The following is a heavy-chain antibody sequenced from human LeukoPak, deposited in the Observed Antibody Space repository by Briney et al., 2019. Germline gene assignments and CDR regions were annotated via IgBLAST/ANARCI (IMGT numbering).Heavy chain of an antibody. CDR3: AEMGSDDAFDI. CDR2: INAGSGVT. CDR1: GYTFTSYA. D-gene: IGHD5-24*01. V-gene: IGHV1-3*01. J-gene: IGHJ3*02. Sequence: GASVKVSCKASGYTFTSYAMHWVRQAPGQRLEWMGWINAGSGVTKYSQKFQGRVTITRDTSASTAYMELSSLRSEDTAVYYCAEMGSDDAFDIWGQGTTVTVSS.